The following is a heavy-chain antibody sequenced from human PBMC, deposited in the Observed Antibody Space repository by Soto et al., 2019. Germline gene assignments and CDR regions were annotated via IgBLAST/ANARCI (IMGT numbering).Heavy chain of an antibody. D-gene: IGHD6-13*01. CDR1: GYTFTSYD. V-gene: IGHV1-8*01. J-gene: IGHJ5*02. CDR3: ARERSAAGTGWFDP. CDR2: MNPNSGNT. Sequence: QVQLVQSGAEVKKPGASVKVSCKASGYTFTSYDINWVRQATGQGLEWMGWMNPNSGNTGYAQKFQGRVTMTRNTSISTAYMELSSLRSEDTAVYFCARERSAAGTGWFDPWGQGTLVTVSS.